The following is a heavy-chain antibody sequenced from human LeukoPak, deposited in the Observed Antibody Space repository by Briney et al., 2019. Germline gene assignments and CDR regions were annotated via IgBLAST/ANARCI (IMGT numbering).Heavy chain of an antibody. CDR2: INPSGGST. V-gene: IGHV1-46*01. CDR1: GYTFTSYY. J-gene: IGHJ6*02. D-gene: IGHD3-3*01. Sequence: ASVKVSCKASGYTFTSYYMHWVRQAPGQGLEWMGIINPSGGSTSYTQKFQGRVTMTRDTSTSTVYMELSSLRSEDTAVYYCAREGFPPKISDSSGLGPYYYYGMDVWGQGTTVTVSS. CDR3: AREGFPPKISDSSGLGPYYYYGMDV.